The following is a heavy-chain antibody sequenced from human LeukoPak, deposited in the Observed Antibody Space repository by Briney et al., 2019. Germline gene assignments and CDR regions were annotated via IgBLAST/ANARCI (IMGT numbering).Heavy chain of an antibody. CDR1: NYTFISYS. D-gene: IGHD2/OR15-2a*01. J-gene: IGHJ4*02. Sequence: ASVKVSCKASNYTFISYSITWVRQAPGQGLEWMGWISTYNGRTNYAPNFQDRVTMTSDRSTSTAYMELRSLRSDDTAVYYCARLNSTHLFDTIYHQLDYWGQGALVTVSS. V-gene: IGHV1-18*01. CDR3: ARLNSTHLFDTIYHQLDY. CDR2: ISTYNGRT.